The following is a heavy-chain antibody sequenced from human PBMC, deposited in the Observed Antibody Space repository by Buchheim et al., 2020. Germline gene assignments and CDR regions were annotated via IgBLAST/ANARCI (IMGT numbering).Heavy chain of an antibody. CDR2: ISYDGSNK. CDR1: GFTFSSYA. J-gene: IGHJ6*02. Sequence: QVQLVESGGGVVQPGRSLRLSCAASGFTFSSYAMHWVRQAPGKGLEWVAVISYDGSNKYYAGSVKGRFTISRDNSKNTLYLQMNSLRAEDTAVYYCARALYRLGYYYYGMDVWGQGTT. CDR3: ARALYRLGYYYYGMDV. V-gene: IGHV3-30*04. D-gene: IGHD1-26*01.